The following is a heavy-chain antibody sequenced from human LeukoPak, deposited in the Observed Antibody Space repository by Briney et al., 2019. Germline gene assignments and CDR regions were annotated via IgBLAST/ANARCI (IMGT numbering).Heavy chain of an antibody. D-gene: IGHD3-10*01. V-gene: IGHV1-2*02. Sequence: ASVKVSCKASGYTFTGYYMHWVRQAPGQGLEWMGWINPNSGGTNYAQKFQGRVTMTRDTSISTAYMELSRLRSDDTPVYYCASNKAGGSGSYSAYLYWGQGTLVTVSS. CDR1: GYTFTGYY. CDR3: ASNKAGGSGSYSAYLY. CDR2: INPNSGGT. J-gene: IGHJ4*02.